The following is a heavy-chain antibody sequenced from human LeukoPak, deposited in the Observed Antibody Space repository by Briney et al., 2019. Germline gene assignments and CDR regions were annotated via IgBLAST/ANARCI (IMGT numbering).Heavy chain of an antibody. D-gene: IGHD3-22*01. CDR3: TRTYYYDSIDYFDY. CDR2: IKSGGSST. Sequence: GGSLRLSCAASGFTFRSYWMHWVRHAPGKGLMWVSRIKSGGSSTIYADSVKGRFTISRDNAKNTLYLQMNSLRAEDTAVYYCTRTYYYDSIDYFDYWGQGALVTVSS. V-gene: IGHV3-74*01. CDR1: GFTFRSYW. J-gene: IGHJ4*02.